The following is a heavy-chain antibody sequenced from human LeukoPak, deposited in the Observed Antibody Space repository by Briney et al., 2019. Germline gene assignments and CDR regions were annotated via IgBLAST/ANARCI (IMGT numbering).Heavy chain of an antibody. Sequence: GASVKVSCKASGYTFTGYYMHRVRHAPGQGLEWMGWINPHSGGTNYAQKFQGRVTMTRDTCISTAYMELSWLRSDDTAVYYCAREDFYDSSGYYKNKEYFQHWGQGTLVTVSS. CDR1: GYTFTGYY. V-gene: IGHV1-2*02. J-gene: IGHJ1*01. CDR3: AREDFYDSSGYYKNKEYFQH. D-gene: IGHD3-22*01. CDR2: INPHSGGT.